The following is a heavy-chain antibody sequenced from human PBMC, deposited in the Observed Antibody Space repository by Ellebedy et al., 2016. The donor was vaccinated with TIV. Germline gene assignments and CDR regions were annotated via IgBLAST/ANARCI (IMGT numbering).Heavy chain of an antibody. J-gene: IGHJ4*02. V-gene: IGHV3-15*01. Sequence: GESLKISXAASGLTFSNAWMSWVRQAPGKGLEWVGRLKSKTDGGTTDYAAPVKDRFTISRDDSKNTLYLQMNSLKTEDTAVYYCIPRLDYDYVWGGRWGQGTLVTVSS. CDR3: IPRLDYDYVWGGR. D-gene: IGHD3-16*01. CDR1: GLTFSNAW. CDR2: LKSKTDGGTT.